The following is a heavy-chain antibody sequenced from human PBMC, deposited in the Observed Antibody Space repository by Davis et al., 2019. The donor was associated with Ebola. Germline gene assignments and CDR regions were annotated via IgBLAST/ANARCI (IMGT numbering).Heavy chain of an antibody. Sequence: GSLRLSCTVSGGSISSYYWSWIRQPPGKGLEWIGYIYYSGSTKYIPSLKSRVTISVDTSKNQFSLKLSSASAADTAMYYCARGSAGHFDLWGRGTLVTVSS. CDR2: IYYSGST. CDR1: GGSISSYY. J-gene: IGHJ2*01. CDR3: ARGSAGHFDL. D-gene: IGHD6-13*01. V-gene: IGHV4-59*01.